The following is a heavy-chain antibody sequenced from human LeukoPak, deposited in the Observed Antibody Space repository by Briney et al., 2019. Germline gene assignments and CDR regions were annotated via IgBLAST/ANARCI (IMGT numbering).Heavy chain of an antibody. CDR2: VSYSGST. CDR3: ARDNQYYDFWSGYYGRYFDY. CDR1: GDSISSSNYH. Sequence: SETLSLTCTVSGDSISSSNYHWGWIRQPPGKGLEWIGSVSYSGSTYYNPSLKSRVTLAVDTSKNQFSLKLTSVTAADTAVYYCARDNQYYDFWSGYYGRYFDYWGQGTLVTVSS. J-gene: IGHJ4*02. D-gene: IGHD3-3*01. V-gene: IGHV4-39*07.